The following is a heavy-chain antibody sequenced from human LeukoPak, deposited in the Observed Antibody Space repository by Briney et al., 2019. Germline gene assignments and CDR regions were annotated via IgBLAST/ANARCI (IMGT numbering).Heavy chain of an antibody. D-gene: IGHD4-11*01. CDR3: AKGRVTTVSSRTDY. CDR2: ISGSGGST. V-gene: IGHV3-23*01. Sequence: GGSLRPSCAASGFTFSNYAMTWVRQAPGKGLEWVSAISGSGGSTYYADSVKGRFTISRDNSKNTLYLQMNSLRAEDTAVYYCAKGRVTTVSSRTDYWGRGTLVTVSS. CDR1: GFTFSNYA. J-gene: IGHJ4*02.